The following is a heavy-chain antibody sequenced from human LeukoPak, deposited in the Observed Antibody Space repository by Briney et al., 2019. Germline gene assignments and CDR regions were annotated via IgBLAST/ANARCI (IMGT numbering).Heavy chain of an antibody. J-gene: IGHJ4*02. CDR2: ISSSSSFI. Sequence: KPGGSLRLSCAASGFTFSRYSMNWVRQAPGKGLEWVSSISSSSSFIYYADSVKGRFTIPRDNAKNSLYLQMNSLRAEDTAVYYCARDPPLGSCSTISCPHLDYWGQGTLVTVSS. CDR3: ARDPPLGSCSTISCPHLDY. V-gene: IGHV3-21*01. D-gene: IGHD2-2*01. CDR1: GFTFSRYS.